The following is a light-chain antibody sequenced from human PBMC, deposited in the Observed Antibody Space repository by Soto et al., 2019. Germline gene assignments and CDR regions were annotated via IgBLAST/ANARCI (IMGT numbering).Light chain of an antibody. CDR1: QSISSN. V-gene: IGKV3-20*01. CDR2: LTS. J-gene: IGKJ5*01. Sequence: EIVMTQSPATLSVSPGERATLSCRASQSISSNLAWYQQKPGQAPRLLMFLTSSRATGIPDRFSGSGSGTDFTLTISRLEPEDFAVYYCQQYGSSRFTFGQGTRLEIK. CDR3: QQYGSSRFT.